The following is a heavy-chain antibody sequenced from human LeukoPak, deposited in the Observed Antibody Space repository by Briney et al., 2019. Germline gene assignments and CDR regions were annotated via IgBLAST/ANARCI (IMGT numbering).Heavy chain of an antibody. J-gene: IGHJ4*02. Sequence: SETLSLTCTVSGGSISSYYWSWIRQPPGKGLEWIGYIYYSGSTNYNPSLKSRVTISVDPSKNQFSLKLSSVTAADTAVYYCARARPNYDFWSGYYFDYWGQGTLVTVSS. V-gene: IGHV4-59*01. D-gene: IGHD3-3*01. CDR1: GGSISSYY. CDR3: ARARPNYDFWSGYYFDY. CDR2: IYYSGST.